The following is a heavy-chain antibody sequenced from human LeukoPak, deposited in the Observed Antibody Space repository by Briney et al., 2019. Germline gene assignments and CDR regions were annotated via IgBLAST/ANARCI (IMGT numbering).Heavy chain of an antibody. CDR1: GFTFSRYA. V-gene: IGHV3-23*01. CDR3: AKTGSKTSYYFDY. D-gene: IGHD4-4*01. CDR2: ISGSGGST. J-gene: IGHJ4*02. Sequence: PGGSLRLSCAASGFTFSRYAMSWVRQAPGKGLEWVSAISGSGGSTFYADSVRGRFTISRDNSKNTLYLQMNSLRAEDTAVYYCAKTGSKTSYYFDYWGQGTLVTVSS.